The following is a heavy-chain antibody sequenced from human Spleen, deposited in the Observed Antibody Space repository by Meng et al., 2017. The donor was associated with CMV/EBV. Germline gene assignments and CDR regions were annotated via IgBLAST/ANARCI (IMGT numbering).Heavy chain of an antibody. D-gene: IGHD3-3*01. J-gene: IGHJ6*02. CDR2: INPDSGGT. CDR1: GYTFTVYY. Sequence: ASVKVSCKASGYTFTVYYMHWVRQAPGQGLEWMGWINPDSGGTNYAQKFQGRVTMTRDTSMRTVYMELSRLKSDDTAVYYCAKIFPSDYYKYSMDVWGQGTTVTVSS. CDR3: AKIFPSDYYKYSMDV. V-gene: IGHV1-2*02.